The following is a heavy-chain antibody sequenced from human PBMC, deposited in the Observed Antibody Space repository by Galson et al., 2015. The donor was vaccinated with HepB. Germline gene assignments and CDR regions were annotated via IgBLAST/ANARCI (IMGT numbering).Heavy chain of an antibody. Sequence: SVKVSCKASGGTFSSYAISWVRQAPGQGLEWMGGIIPILGTANYAQKFQGRVAITADESTSTAYMELSSLRSEDTAVYYCAKDQSGSYPYWGQGTPVTVSS. CDR2: IIPILGTA. V-gene: IGHV1-69*13. D-gene: IGHD1-26*01. J-gene: IGHJ4*02. CDR3: AKDQSGSYPY. CDR1: GGTFSSYA.